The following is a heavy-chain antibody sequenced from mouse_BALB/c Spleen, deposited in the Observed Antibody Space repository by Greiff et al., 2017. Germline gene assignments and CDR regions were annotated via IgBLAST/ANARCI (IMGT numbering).Heavy chain of an antibody. V-gene: IGHV5-12-1*01. Sequence: EVKVVESGGGLVKPGGSLKLSCAASGFAFSSYDMSWVRQTPEKRLEWVAYISSGGGSTYYPDTVKGRFTISRDNAKNTLYLQMSSLKSEDTAMYYCARHGDGYYYFDYWGQGTTLTVSS. CDR3: ARHGDGYYYFDY. CDR2: ISSGGGST. D-gene: IGHD2-3*01. J-gene: IGHJ2*01. CDR1: GFAFSSYD.